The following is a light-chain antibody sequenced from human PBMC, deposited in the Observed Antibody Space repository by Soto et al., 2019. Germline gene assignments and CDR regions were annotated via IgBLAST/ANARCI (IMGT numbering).Light chain of an antibody. CDR3: AAWDDTLGGHVA. J-gene: IGLJ2*01. CDR1: SSNIGMNS. CDR2: SND. Sequence: QSVLTQSPSASGTPGQRVTISCSEKSSNIGMNSVNWYQQVPGAAPKLLIYSNDQRPSGVPHRISGSRSGTSASLAISELQSEDEADYYCAAWDDTLGGHVAFGGGTKLTVL. V-gene: IGLV1-44*01.